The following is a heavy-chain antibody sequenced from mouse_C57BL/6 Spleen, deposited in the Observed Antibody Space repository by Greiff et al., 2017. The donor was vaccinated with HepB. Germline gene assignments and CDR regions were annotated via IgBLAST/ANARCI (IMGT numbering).Heavy chain of an antibody. V-gene: IGHV1-76*01. J-gene: IGHJ1*03. CDR2: IYPGSGNT. CDR3: AREVVTTGYWYFDV. CDR1: GYTFTDYY. Sequence: VQLQQSGAELVRPGASVKLSCKASGYTFTDYYINWVKQRPGQGLEWIARIYPGSGNTYYNEKFKGKATLTAEKSSSTAYMQLSSLTSEDSAVYFCAREVVTTGYWYFDVWGTGTTVTVSS. D-gene: IGHD2-2*01.